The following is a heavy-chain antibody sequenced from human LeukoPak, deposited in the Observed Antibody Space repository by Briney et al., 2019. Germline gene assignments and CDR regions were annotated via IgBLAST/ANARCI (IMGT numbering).Heavy chain of an antibody. CDR2: ISSSSSYT. J-gene: IGHJ6*02. CDR3: ARDWPYGDHPPGMDV. CDR1: GFTVSYYY. Sequence: PGLSLRLPCATAGFTVSYYYMIWIRQAPRKGLDWASYISSSSSYTYSAASVKGRFTISRENAKNSLYLQMNSLRAEDTAVYYCARDWPYGDHPPGMDVWGQGTTVTVSS. V-gene: IGHV3-11*05. D-gene: IGHD4-17*01.